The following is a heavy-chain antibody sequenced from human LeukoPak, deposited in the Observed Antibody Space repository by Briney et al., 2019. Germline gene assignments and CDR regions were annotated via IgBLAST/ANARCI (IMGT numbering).Heavy chain of an antibody. V-gene: IGHV3-15*01. Sequence: GGSLRLSCAASGFTFSDAWINWVRQAPGKGLEWVGRIKSKADGGTTDYAAPVKGRFTISRDDSKNTLYLQMNSLKTEDTAVYYCAQSGSYAAFDYWGQGTLVTVSS. CDR3: AQSGSYAAFDY. CDR1: GFTFSDAW. CDR2: IKSKADGGTT. J-gene: IGHJ4*02. D-gene: IGHD3-16*01.